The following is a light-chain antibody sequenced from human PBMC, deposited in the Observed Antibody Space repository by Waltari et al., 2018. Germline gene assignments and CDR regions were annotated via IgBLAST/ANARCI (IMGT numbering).Light chain of an antibody. CDR2: GAS. Sequence: DIEMTQSRSSLSASVGDRVTIPCRASQSVSNSLNWYQQKPGKAPKLLIFGASNLHSGVAAKFSGSGSGTDFTLTISSLQPEDSATYYCQQTSRTPITFGQGTRVEIK. CDR1: QSVSNS. V-gene: IGKV1-39*01. CDR3: QQTSRTPIT. J-gene: IGKJ5*01.